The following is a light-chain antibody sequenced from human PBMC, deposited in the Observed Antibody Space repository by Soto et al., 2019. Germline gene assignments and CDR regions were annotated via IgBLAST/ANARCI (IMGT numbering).Light chain of an antibody. Sequence: DIEMTQSPASLSASVGDRATITCRASQGITYYLAWYQHTPGKAPRLLIYAASTMHSGVPSRFSGSGSGTDFTLTISCLQSEDFAAYYCQQYYSYPLTFGRGTKVDIK. CDR2: AAS. J-gene: IGKJ4*01. CDR1: QGITYY. V-gene: IGKV1-27*01. CDR3: QQYYSYPLT.